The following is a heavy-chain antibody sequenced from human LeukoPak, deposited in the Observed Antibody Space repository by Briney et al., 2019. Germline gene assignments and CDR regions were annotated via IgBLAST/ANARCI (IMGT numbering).Heavy chain of an antibody. V-gene: IGHV4-59*01. CDR2: IYYSGST. Sequence: PSETLSLTCTVSGGSISSYYWSWIRQPPGKGLEWIGYIYYSGSTNYNPSPKSRVTISVDTSKNQFSLKLSSVTAADTAVYYCARDHTVVTPFRYYYYGMDVWGQGTTVTVSS. CDR1: GGSISSYY. D-gene: IGHD4-23*01. J-gene: IGHJ6*02. CDR3: ARDHTVVTPFRYYYYGMDV.